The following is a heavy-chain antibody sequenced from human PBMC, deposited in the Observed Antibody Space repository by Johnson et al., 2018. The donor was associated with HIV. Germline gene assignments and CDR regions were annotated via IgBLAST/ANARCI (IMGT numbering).Heavy chain of an antibody. V-gene: IGHV3-66*01. CDR1: EFTVSSNY. CDR3: ASGGGFYESSGYGEGTF. D-gene: IGHD3-22*01. CDR2: IYSGGST. J-gene: IGHJ3*01. Sequence: MQLVESGGGLVQPGGSLRLSCAGSEFTVSSNYMNWVRQAPGKGLEWVSIIYSGGSTYYADSVKGRFTISRDSSKNTVYLQMNNLRAEDTAVYNCASGGGFYESSGYGEGTFWGQGTRVTVSS.